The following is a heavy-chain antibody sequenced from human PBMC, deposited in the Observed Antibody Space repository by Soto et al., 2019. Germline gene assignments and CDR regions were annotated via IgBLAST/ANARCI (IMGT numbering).Heavy chain of an antibody. CDR1: GGSFSGYY. CDR2: INHGGST. Sequence: KPSETLSLTCAVYGGSFSGYYWSWIRQPPGKGLEWIGEINHGGSTNYNPSLKSRVTISVDTSKNQFSLKLSSVTAADTAVYYCARGRGEGSSWPLGGRNWFDPWGQGTLVTVSS. CDR3: ARGRGEGSSWPLGGRNWFDP. J-gene: IGHJ5*02. D-gene: IGHD6-13*01. V-gene: IGHV4-34*01.